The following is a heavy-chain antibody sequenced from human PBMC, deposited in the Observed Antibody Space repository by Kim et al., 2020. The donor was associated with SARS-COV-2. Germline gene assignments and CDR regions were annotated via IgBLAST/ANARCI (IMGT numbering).Heavy chain of an antibody. J-gene: IGHJ4*02. CDR3: TTPSSSSWYHHY. D-gene: IGHD6-13*01. CDR1: GFTFSNAW. Sequence: GGSLRLSCAASGFTFSNAWMSWVRQAPGKGLEWVGRIKSKTDGGTTDYAAPVKGRFTISRDDSKNTLYLQMNSLKTEDTAVYYCTTPSSSSWYHHYWGQGTLVTVSS. CDR2: IKSKTDGGTT. V-gene: IGHV3-15*01.